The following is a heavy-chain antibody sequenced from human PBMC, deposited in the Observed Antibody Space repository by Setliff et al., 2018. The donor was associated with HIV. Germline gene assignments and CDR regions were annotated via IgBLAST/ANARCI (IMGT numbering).Heavy chain of an antibody. CDR1: GGTFGRFG. V-gene: IGHV1-69*05. Sequence: GASVKVSCKASGGTFGRFGISWVRQAPGQGLEWMGGIIPTFKRANYAQKFQARVIITTDKSTSTAFMELTSLTSEDTAVYYCARSVHSLYGDYATYFDPWGQGTQVTVSS. D-gene: IGHD4-17*01. J-gene: IGHJ5*02. CDR2: IIPTFKRA. CDR3: ARSVHSLYGDYATYFDP.